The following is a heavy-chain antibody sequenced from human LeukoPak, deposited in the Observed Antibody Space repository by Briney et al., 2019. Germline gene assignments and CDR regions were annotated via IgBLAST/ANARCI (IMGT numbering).Heavy chain of an antibody. V-gene: IGHV4-4*07. CDR1: GGSISSYY. J-gene: IGHJ5*02. CDR2: IYTSGST. D-gene: IGHD3-9*01. CDR3: ARDNTYYDILTGYYPTHNWFDP. Sequence: SETLSLTCTVSGGSISSYYWSWIRQPAGKGLEWIGRIYTSGSTNYNPSLKSRVTMSVDTSKNQFSLKLSSVTAADTAVYYCARDNTYYDILTGYYPTHNWFDPWGQGTLVTVSS.